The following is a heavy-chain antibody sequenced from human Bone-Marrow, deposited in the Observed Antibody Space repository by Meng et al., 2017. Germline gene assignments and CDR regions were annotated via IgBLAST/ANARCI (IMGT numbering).Heavy chain of an antibody. CDR3: ARVAYGSGSYYKI. D-gene: IGHD3-10*01. CDR2: IIPILGTA. V-gene: IGHV1-69*05. J-gene: IGHJ4*02. CDR1: GGTFSSYA. Sequence: SVKVSCKASGGTFSSYAISWVRQAPGQGLEWMGGIIPILGTANYAQKFQGRVTITTDESTSTAYMELSSLRSEDTAVYYCARVAYGSGSYYKIWGQGTLVTVSS.